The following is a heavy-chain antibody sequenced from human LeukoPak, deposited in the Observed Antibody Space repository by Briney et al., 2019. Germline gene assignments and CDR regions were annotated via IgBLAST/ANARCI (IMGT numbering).Heavy chain of an antibody. J-gene: IGHJ3*02. Sequence: GGSLRLSCVASGFTFSSYGMHWVRQAPGKGLEWVAVIWYDGSNKYYADSVKGRFTISRDNSKNTLYLQMNSLRAEDTAVYYCARDHYAFDIWGQGTMVTVSS. V-gene: IGHV3-33*01. CDR1: GFTFSSYG. CDR2: IWYDGSNK. CDR3: ARDHYAFDI.